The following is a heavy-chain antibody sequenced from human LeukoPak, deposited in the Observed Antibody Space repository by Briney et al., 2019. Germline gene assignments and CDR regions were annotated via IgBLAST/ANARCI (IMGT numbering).Heavy chain of an antibody. CDR1: GFTFSSSA. D-gene: IGHD6-6*01. CDR3: ARDGMYGSSSYYYYMDV. J-gene: IGHJ6*03. V-gene: IGHV3-30*02. CDR2: IAHHGNNK. Sequence: GGSLRLSCGASGFTFSSSAMHWVRQGPGKGLEWVAYIAHHGNNKYYADSVKGRFTISRDNAKNTLYLQMNSLRAEDTAVYYCARDGMYGSSSYYYYMDVWGKGTTVTVSS.